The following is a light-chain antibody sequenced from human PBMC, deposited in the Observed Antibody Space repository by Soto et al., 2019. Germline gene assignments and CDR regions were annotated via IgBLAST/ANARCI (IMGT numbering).Light chain of an antibody. V-gene: IGKV3-11*01. CDR3: QQRSNWPLT. CDR2: DAS. CDR1: QSVSSY. J-gene: IGKJ4*01. Sequence: EIVLTQSPATLSLSPGERATLSSRAGQSVSSYLAWYQQKPGQAPRLLMYDASNRATGIPARFSGSGSGTDFTLTISSLEPEDFAVYYCQQRSNWPLTFGGGTKVEI.